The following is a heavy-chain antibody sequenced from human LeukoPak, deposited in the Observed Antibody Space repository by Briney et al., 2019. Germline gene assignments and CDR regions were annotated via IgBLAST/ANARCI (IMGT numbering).Heavy chain of an antibody. CDR1: GYTFTSYY. D-gene: IGHD6-13*01. V-gene: IGHV1-46*01. Sequence: ASVKVSCKASGYTFTSYYLHWVRQAPGQGLEWMGIINPRGGTTSFAQKFQGRVTMTRDTSTSTVYMDLSSLRSDDTAVYYCARGIATAGYDYWGQGTLVTVS. J-gene: IGHJ4*02. CDR3: ARGIATAGYDY. CDR2: INPRGGTT.